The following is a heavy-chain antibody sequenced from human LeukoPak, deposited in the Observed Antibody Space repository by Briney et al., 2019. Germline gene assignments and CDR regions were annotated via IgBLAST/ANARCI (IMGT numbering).Heavy chain of an antibody. D-gene: IGHD3-16*01. J-gene: IGHJ4*02. CDR1: GYTFTSYG. CDR2: ISAYNGNT. Sequence: ASVKVSCKASGYTFTSYGISWVRQAPGQGLEWMGWISAYNGNTNYAQKLQGRVTMTTDTSTSTAYMELRSLRSDDTAVYYCARNQRYDYVWGSRPPLDYWGQGTLVAVSS. CDR3: ARNQRYDYVWGSRPPLDY. V-gene: IGHV1-18*01.